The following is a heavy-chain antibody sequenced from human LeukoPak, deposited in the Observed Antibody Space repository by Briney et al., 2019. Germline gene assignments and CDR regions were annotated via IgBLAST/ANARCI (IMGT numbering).Heavy chain of an antibody. J-gene: IGHJ4*02. CDR2: ISSSSSYI. Sequence: GGSLRLSCAASGFTFSSYSMNWVRQAPGKGLEWVSSISSSSSYIYYADSVKGRFTISRDNAKNSLYLQMNSQKSEDTAVYYCTTGYGHSDFDYWGQGTLVTVSS. CDR1: GFTFSSYS. CDR3: TTGYGHSDFDY. D-gene: IGHD3-3*02. V-gene: IGHV3-21*03.